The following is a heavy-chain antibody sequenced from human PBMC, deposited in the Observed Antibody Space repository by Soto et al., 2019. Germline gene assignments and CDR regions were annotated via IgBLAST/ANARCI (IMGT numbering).Heavy chain of an antibody. CDR1: GCSISSGDYY. V-gene: IGHV4-30-4*01. Sequence: PSETLSLTCTVSGCSISSGDYYWSWIRQPPGKGLEWIGYIYYSGSTYYNPSLKSRVTISVDTSKNQFSLELSSVTAADTAVYYCASHGTTWGAFDIWGQGTMVTVSS. CDR3: ASHGTTWGAFDI. CDR2: IYYSGST. D-gene: IGHD4-4*01. J-gene: IGHJ3*02.